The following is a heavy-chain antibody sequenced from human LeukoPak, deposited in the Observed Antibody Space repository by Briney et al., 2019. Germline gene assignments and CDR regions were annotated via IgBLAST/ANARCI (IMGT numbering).Heavy chain of an antibody. D-gene: IGHD2-2*01. CDR1: GFTFSSYA. V-gene: IGHV3-21*01. CDR2: ISSSSSYI. CDR3: ARAAVPAAMSDYYYYGMDV. J-gene: IGHJ6*02. Sequence: GGSLRLSCAASGFTFSSYAMSWVRQAPGKGLEWVSSISSSSSYIYYADSVKGRFTISRDNAKNSLYLQMNSLRAEDTAVYYCARAAVPAAMSDYYYYGMDVWGQGTTVTVSS.